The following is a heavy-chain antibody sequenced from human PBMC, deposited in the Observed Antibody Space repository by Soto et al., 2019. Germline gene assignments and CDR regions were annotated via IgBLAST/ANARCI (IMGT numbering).Heavy chain of an antibody. Sequence: QVQLVQSGAEVKKPGSSVTVSCKASGGTFGNSAISWVRQAPGQGLEWMGGIIPIFPTPDYAQKLQGRVTITADESTGITDIEVPSLGSEDTAVSYCARDKERQQLGGNYYYGIDVWGQGTTVTVSS. CDR3: ARDKERQQLGGNYYYGIDV. CDR1: GGTFGNSA. CDR2: IIPIFPTP. V-gene: IGHV1-69*12. J-gene: IGHJ6*02. D-gene: IGHD6-25*01.